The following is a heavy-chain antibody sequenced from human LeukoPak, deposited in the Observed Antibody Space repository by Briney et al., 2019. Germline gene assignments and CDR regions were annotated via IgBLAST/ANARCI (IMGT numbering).Heavy chain of an antibody. Sequence: PGGSLRLSCAVSGFTFSNYWMSWVRQAPGKGLEWVANIKQDGSEKYYVDSVKGRFTISRDNAKNSLYLQMNSLRAEDTAVYYCARDSQYYYYYMDVWGKGTTVTVSS. V-gene: IGHV3-7*01. CDR2: IKQDGSEK. J-gene: IGHJ6*03. CDR3: ARDSQYYYYYMDV. CDR1: GFTFSNYW.